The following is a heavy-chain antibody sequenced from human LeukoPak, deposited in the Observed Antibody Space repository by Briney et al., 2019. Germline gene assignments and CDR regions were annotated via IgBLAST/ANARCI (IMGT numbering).Heavy chain of an antibody. CDR1: GFTFTTSP. Sequence: SVKVSCKASGFTFTTSPMQWVRQARGQRLEWIGWIVVDSGNTDYAQKFQERVTITRDTSTSTAYMELSSLRSEDTAVYYCAAGSGWYRFDYWGQGTLVTVSS. CDR3: AAGSGWYRFDY. D-gene: IGHD6-19*01. J-gene: IGHJ4*02. V-gene: IGHV1-58*02. CDR2: IVVDSGNT.